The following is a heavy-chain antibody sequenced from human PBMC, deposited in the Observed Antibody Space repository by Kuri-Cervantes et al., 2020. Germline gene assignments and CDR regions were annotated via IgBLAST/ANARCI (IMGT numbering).Heavy chain of an antibody. D-gene: IGHD3-3*01. V-gene: IGHV3-11*04. CDR3: AKDLLEWLLYDGMDV. Sequence: GESLKISCAASGFTFSDYYMSWIRQAPGKGLEWVSYISSSCSTIYYADSVKGRFTISRDNAKNSLYLQMNSLRAEDTAVYHCAKDLLEWLLYDGMDVWGQGTTVTVSS. CDR2: ISSSCSTI. J-gene: IGHJ6*02. CDR1: GFTFSDYY.